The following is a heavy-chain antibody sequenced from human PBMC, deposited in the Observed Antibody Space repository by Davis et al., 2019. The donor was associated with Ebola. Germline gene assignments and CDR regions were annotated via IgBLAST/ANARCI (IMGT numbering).Heavy chain of an antibody. J-gene: IGHJ4*02. D-gene: IGHD6-19*01. V-gene: IGHV3-7*03. Sequence: GESLKISCAASGFTFSTYWMSWVRQAPGKGLEWVATIKKDGIQKYYVDSVKGRFIISRDNAKNSLYLQMNSLRDEDTAVYYCARVVSGYWGQGLLVTVSS. CDR3: ARVVSGY. CDR2: IKKDGIQK. CDR1: GFTFSTYW.